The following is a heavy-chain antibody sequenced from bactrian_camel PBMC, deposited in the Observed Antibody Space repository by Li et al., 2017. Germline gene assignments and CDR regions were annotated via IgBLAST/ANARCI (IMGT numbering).Heavy chain of an antibody. CDR1: GFYQKRRYC. V-gene: IGHV3S60*01. D-gene: IGHD3*01. CDR3: AANFGFSGKLCSASRLAQENLFAY. CDR2: IELDGIT. J-gene: IGHJ4*01. Sequence: HVQLVESGGDLLQPGGSLRLSCTASGFYQKRRYCMAWFRQAPGREREAIAAIELDGITDYADSVKGRFIISKDNAKNTAYLQMNSLRPEDTAMYYCAANFGFSGKLCSASRLAQENLFAYWGQGTQVTVS.